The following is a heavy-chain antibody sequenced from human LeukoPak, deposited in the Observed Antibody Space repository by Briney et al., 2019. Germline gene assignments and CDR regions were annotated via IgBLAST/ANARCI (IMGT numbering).Heavy chain of an antibody. Sequence: PGGSLRLSCAASGFTFSSYAMSWVRQAPGKGLEGVSAISGSGGSTYYADSVNRRFTISRDNSKNTLYLQMNSLRAEDTAVYYCPKDGVQSITMIVVVITTFDYWGQGTLVTVSS. J-gene: IGHJ4*02. CDR1: GFTFSSYA. D-gene: IGHD3-22*01. V-gene: IGHV3-23*01. CDR2: ISGSGGST. CDR3: PKDGVQSITMIVVVITTFDY.